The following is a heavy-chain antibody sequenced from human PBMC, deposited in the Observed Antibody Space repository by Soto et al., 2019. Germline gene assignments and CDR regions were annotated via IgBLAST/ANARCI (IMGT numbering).Heavy chain of an antibody. V-gene: IGHV3-30-3*01. CDR3: ASLPEYDSSGPVFDY. CDR2: ISYDGNNT. Sequence: PGGSLRLSCAASGFTFSDYAMHWVRQAPGKGLEWVAVISYDGNNTYYADSGKGRFTISRDNSKNTLYPQMNSLRAEDTAVYYRASLPEYDSSGPVFDYWGQGTLVTSPQ. J-gene: IGHJ4*02. D-gene: IGHD3-22*01. CDR1: GFTFSDYA.